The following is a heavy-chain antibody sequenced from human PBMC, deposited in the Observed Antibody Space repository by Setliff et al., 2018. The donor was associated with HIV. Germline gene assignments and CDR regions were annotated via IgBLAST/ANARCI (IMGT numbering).Heavy chain of an antibody. Sequence: PRASVKVSCKASGYTFINYAMNWVRQAPGQGLEWMGWINTNSGSPTYAQAFTGRFVFSVDTSVTTAYLQISSLKAEDTAIYYCARALYGDYGGDVNWMDPWGQGTLVTVSS. CDR3: ARALYGDYGGDVNWMDP. V-gene: IGHV7-4-1*02. J-gene: IGHJ5*02. D-gene: IGHD4-17*01. CDR1: GYTFINYA. CDR2: INTNSGSP.